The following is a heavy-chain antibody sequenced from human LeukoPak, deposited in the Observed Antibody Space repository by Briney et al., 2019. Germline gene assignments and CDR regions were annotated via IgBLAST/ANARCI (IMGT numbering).Heavy chain of an antibody. CDR1: GFTFSNAW. D-gene: IGHD4-17*01. CDR3: ARDSYGDYALVDY. Sequence: GGSLRLSCAASGFTFSNAWMSWIRQAPGKGLEWVSYISSSGSTIYYADSVKGRFTISRDNAKNSLYLQMNSLRAEDTAVYYCARDSYGDYALVDYWGQGTLVTVSS. V-gene: IGHV3-11*04. J-gene: IGHJ4*02. CDR2: ISSSGSTI.